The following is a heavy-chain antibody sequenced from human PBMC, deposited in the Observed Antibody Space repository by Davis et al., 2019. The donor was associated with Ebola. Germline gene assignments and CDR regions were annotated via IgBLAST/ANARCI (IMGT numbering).Heavy chain of an antibody. CDR2: IYYGGNT. D-gene: IGHD3-16*01. CDR3: ARLFGAAAHHFDY. CDR1: GGSTIGSGLH. V-gene: IGHV4-39*01. Sequence: PSETLSLTCSVSGGSTIGSGLHWGSIRQPPGKGLEWIATIYYGGNTYYDPSLQSRVTISVDTSKNQFSLRVISVTAADTAVYYCARLFGAAAHHFDYWGQGTLVTVSS. J-gene: IGHJ4*02.